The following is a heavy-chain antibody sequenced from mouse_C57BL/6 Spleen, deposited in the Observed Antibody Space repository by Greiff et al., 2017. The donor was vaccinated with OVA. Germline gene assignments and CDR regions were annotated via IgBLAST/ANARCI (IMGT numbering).Heavy chain of an antibody. CDR1: GYTFTSYW. CDR3: ASEGNDYRFDY. V-gene: IGHV1-52*01. Sequence: QVQLQQPGAELVRPGSSVKLSCKASGYTFTSYWMHWVKQRPIQGLEWIGNIDPSDSETNYNQKFKDKATLTVDKSSSTAYMQLSSLTSEDSAVYYCASEGNDYRFDYWGQGTTLTVSS. CDR2: IDPSDSET. D-gene: IGHD2-4*01. J-gene: IGHJ2*01.